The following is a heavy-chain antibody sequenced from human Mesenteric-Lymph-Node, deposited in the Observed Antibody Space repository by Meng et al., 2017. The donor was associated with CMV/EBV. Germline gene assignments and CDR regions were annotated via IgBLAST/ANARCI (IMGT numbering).Heavy chain of an antibody. CDR3: ARALSGYLSYYYYGMDV. D-gene: IGHD5-12*01. CDR2: IKEDGSEK. J-gene: IGHJ6*02. CDR1: GFTFSTYW. V-gene: IGHV3-7*04. Sequence: GGSLRLSCAASGFTFSTYWMSWIRQAPGKGLEWVVNIKEDGSEKYYVDSVKGRFTISRDNSKNTLYLQMNSLRAEDTAVYYCARALSGYLSYYYYGMDVWGQGTTVTVSS.